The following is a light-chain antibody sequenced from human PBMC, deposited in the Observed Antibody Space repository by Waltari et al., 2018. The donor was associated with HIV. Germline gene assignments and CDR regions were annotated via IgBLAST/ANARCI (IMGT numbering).Light chain of an antibody. V-gene: IGLV2-14*03. CDR1: NNDIGSYIY. CDR2: DVS. J-gene: IGLJ2*01. Sequence: QSVLTQPASASGSPGQSITISRTGTNNDIGSYIYVSWYQQNPGKAPNLLRYDVSSRPSGVSERFSGSKSGHTASLTISGIQTEDEAHYYCTSYTSLTTVVFGGGTKLTVL. CDR3: TSYTSLTTVV.